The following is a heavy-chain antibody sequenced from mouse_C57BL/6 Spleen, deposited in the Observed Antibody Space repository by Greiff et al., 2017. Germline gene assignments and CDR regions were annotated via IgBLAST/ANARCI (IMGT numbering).Heavy chain of an antibody. CDR3: ARGGYDYDYIDY. V-gene: IGHV1-53*01. CDR1: GYTFTSYW. Sequence: QVQLQQPGTELVKPGASVKLSCKASGYTFTSYWMHWVKQRPGQGLEWIGNINPSNGGTNYNEKVKSKATLTVDKSSSTAYMQLSSLTSEDSAVYYCARGGYDYDYIDYWGQGTTLTVSS. J-gene: IGHJ2*01. CDR2: INPSNGGT. D-gene: IGHD2-4*01.